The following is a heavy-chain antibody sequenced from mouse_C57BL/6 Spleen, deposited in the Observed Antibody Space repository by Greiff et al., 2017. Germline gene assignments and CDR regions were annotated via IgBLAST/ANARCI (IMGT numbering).Heavy chain of an antibody. CDR2: IHPNSGST. CDR3: ARSALTGTGGYWYFDV. V-gene: IGHV1-64*01. CDR1: GYTFTSYW. D-gene: IGHD4-1*01. J-gene: IGHJ1*03. Sequence: VKLQQPGAELVKPGASVKLSCKASGYTFTSYWMHWVKQRPGQGLEWIGMIHPNSGSTNYNEKFKSKATLTVDKSSSTAYMQLSSLTSEDAAVYYCARSALTGTGGYWYFDVWGTGTTVTVSS.